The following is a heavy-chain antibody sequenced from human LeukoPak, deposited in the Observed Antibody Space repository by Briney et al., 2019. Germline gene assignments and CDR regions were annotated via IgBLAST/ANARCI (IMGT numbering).Heavy chain of an antibody. J-gene: IGHJ4*02. D-gene: IGHD2-2*01. CDR2: ISGSGGST. CDR1: GFIFTTYG. CDR3: AKGGFCSSTSCRDFGLFDY. Sequence: GGSLRLSCAASGFIFTTYGMYWVRQAPGKGLEWVSAISGSGGSTYYADSVKGRFTISRDNSKNTLYLQMNSLRAEDTAVYYCAKGGFCSSTSCRDFGLFDYWGQGTLVTVSS. V-gene: IGHV3-23*01.